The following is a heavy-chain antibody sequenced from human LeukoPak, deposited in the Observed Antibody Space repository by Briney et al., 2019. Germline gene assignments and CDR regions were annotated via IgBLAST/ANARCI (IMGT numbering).Heavy chain of an antibody. Sequence: GGSLRLSCAASGFTLSSYPMNWVRQAPGKGLEWVSTFVRGSTYYADTVQGRFTISRDSSKNTLYLQMNSLRADDTALYFCTRVAPYGTSWYGKNDYWGQGTLVAVSS. J-gene: IGHJ4*02. CDR3: TRVAPYGTSWYGKNDY. D-gene: IGHD6-13*01. V-gene: IGHV3-23*01. CDR2: FVRGST. CDR1: GFTLSSYP.